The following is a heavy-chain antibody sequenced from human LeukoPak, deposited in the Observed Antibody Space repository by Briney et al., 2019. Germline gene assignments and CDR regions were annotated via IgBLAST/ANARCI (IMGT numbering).Heavy chain of an antibody. J-gene: IGHJ6*03. Sequence: ASVKVSCKASGYTFTSYDINWVRQATGQGLEWMGWMNPNSSNTGYAQKFQGRVTMTRNTSISTAYMELSSLRSEDTAVYYCARGGYGGLYYYYYMDVWGKGTTVTVSS. CDR2: MNPNSSNT. V-gene: IGHV1-8*01. CDR3: ARGGYGGLYYYYYMDV. CDR1: GYTFTSYD. D-gene: IGHD5-12*01.